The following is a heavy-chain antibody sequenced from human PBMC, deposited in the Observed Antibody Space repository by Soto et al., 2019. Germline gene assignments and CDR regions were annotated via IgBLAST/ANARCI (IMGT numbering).Heavy chain of an antibody. CDR1: GGSMSSGGYY. D-gene: IGHD1-7*01. CDR2: IYYSGST. Sequence: SETLSLTCTVSGGSMSSGGYYWSWIRQHPGKGLEWIGYIYYSGSTYYNPSLKSRVTISVDTSKNQFSLKLSSVTAADTAVYYCARESRHNWNSRYNWFDPWGQGTLVTVSS. V-gene: IGHV4-31*03. J-gene: IGHJ5*02. CDR3: ARESRHNWNSRYNWFDP.